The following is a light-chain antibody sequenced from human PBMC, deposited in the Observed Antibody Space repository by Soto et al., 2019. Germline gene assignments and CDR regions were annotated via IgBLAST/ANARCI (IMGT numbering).Light chain of an antibody. V-gene: IGLV2-14*03. Sequence: QSALTQPASVSGSPGQSITISCTGTSSDVGGYNYVSWYQHHPGKAPKLMIYDVTNRPSGVSNRFSGSKSGGTASLTISGLPGEGEADYYCSSYASSGSYVFGTLTKLTVL. CDR3: SSYASSGSYV. J-gene: IGLJ1*01. CDR2: DVT. CDR1: SSDVGGYNY.